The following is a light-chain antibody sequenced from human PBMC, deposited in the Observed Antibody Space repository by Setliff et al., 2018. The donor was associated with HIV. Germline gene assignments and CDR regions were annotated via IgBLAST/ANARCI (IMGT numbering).Light chain of an antibody. CDR1: SGDVGGYNY. J-gene: IGLJ1*01. CDR3: CSYAGRYGSSYV. Sequence: QSALAQPRSVSGSPGQSVTISCTGTSGDVGGYNYVSWFQHHPGKAPKLMIYDVTKRPSGVPDRFSGSKSGNTAPLTISGLQAEDEADYYCCSYAGRYGSSYVFATGTKVTVL. CDR2: DVT. V-gene: IGLV2-11*01.